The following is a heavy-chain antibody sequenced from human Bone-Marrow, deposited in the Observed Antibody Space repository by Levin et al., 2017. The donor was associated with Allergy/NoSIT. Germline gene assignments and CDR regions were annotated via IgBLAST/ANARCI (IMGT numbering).Heavy chain of an antibody. CDR3: ARDRQTTWLPYYYSGMDV. J-gene: IGHJ6*02. Sequence: ASVKVSCKTSGYTFTDYYIHWLQQAPGQGLEWMGWINPKSGVANHAQNFQGKVSMTRDNSISTVHMELNRLRSDDTGVYMLARDRQTTWLPYYYSGMDVWGQGTTVTVSS. CDR2: INPKSGVA. V-gene: IGHV1-2*02. D-gene: IGHD5-12*01. CDR1: GYTFTDYY.